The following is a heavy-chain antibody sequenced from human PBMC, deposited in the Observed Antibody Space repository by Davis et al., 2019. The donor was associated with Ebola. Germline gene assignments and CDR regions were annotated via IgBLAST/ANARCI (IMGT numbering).Heavy chain of an antibody. D-gene: IGHD2-15*01. CDR1: GGSISSNNW. Sequence: SETLSLTCGVSGGSISSNNWWSWVRQPPGKGLEWIGEIYHSGSTYYNPSLKSRVTISVDTSKNQFSLKLSSVTAADTAVYYCAREGVVAATRFDYWGQGTLVTVSS. CDR2: IYHSGST. J-gene: IGHJ4*02. CDR3: AREGVVAATRFDY. V-gene: IGHV4-4*02.